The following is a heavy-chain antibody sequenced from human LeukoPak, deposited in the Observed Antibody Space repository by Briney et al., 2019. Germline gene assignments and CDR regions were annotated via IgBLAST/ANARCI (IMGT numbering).Heavy chain of an antibody. D-gene: IGHD5-12*01. CDR1: VGTFSSYT. V-gene: IGHV1-69*13. CDR2: IIPVFNTA. CDR3: ARCQWQRDGQGAYYFDY. J-gene: IGHJ4*02. Sequence: SLKVSCKASVGTFSSYTISWVRQAPGQGLECMGGIIPVFNTADQAQKFQDRVTITADESTSTAYMELSSLRSEDTAVYYCARCQWQRDGQGAYYFDYWGQGTLVTVSS.